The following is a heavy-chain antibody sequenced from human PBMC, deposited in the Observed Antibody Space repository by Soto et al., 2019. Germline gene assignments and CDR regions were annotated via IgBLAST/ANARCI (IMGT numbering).Heavy chain of an antibody. V-gene: IGHV3-48*01. CDR3: ASLEDYSNYEFDY. D-gene: IGHD4-4*01. Sequence: EVQLVESGGGLVQPGGSLRLSCAASGFTFSSYSMNWVRQAPGKGMEWVSYISSSRSTIYYADSVKGRFTISRDNAKNSLSLQMNSLRAEDTAVYYCASLEDYSNYEFDYWGQGTLVTVSS. J-gene: IGHJ4*02. CDR1: GFTFSSYS. CDR2: ISSSRSTI.